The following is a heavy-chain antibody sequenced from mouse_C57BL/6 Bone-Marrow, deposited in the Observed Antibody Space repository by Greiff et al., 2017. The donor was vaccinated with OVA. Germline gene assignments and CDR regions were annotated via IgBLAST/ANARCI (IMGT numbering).Heavy chain of an antibody. CDR2: IWSDGST. CDR1: GFSLTSYG. CDR3: ARQEKKGKLLTMDY. J-gene: IGHJ4*01. Sequence: VQLQQSGPGLVAPSQSLSITCTVSGFSLTSYGVHWVRQPPGKGLEWLVVIWSDGSTTYNSALKSRLSISKDNSKSPVFLKMNSLQTDDTARYYCARQEKKGKLLTMDYWGQGTSVTVSS. D-gene: IGHD1-1*01. V-gene: IGHV2-6-1*01.